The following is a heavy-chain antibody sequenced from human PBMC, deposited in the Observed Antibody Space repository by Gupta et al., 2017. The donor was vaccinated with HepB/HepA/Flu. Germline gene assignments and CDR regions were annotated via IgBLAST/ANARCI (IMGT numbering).Heavy chain of an antibody. Sequence: QVQLVQSGAEVKKPGASVKVSCKASGYLFIDYYMHWVRQAPGQGLEWLGWINPKSGDTDYAQKFQGRVTVTRDTSISTVYMELSRLRSDDTAIYYCTKVIHGAVAFDYWGQGTLVAVSS. V-gene: IGHV1-2*02. CDR2: INPKSGDT. CDR1: GYLFIDYY. D-gene: IGHD6-19*01. CDR3: TKVIHGAVAFDY. J-gene: IGHJ4*02.